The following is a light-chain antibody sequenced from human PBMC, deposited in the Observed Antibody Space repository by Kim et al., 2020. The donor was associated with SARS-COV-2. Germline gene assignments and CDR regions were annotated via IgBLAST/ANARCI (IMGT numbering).Light chain of an antibody. CDR3: QQRFA. V-gene: IGKV1-33*01. J-gene: IGKJ3*01. CDR2: DTS. Sequence: PSSLSASVGDKVTITCQASRYIGDYLNWYQQKPGKAPELLIYDTSNLEGGVPSRFSATKSGTDFTFTISNLQAEDVATYYCQQRFAVGPGTKVEI. CDR1: RYIGDY.